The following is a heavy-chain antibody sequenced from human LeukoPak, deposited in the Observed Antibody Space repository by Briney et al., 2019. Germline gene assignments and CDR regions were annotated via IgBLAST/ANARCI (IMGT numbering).Heavy chain of an antibody. CDR3: ARVLPAAMRYNHYYYYGMDV. D-gene: IGHD2-2*01. CDR1: GGSISSYY. CDR2: IYYNGST. Sequence: NTSETLSLTCTVSGGSISSYYWSWIRQPPGKGLEWIGYIYYNGSTNYNPSLKSRVTISVDTSKNQFSLKLSSVTAADTAVYYCARVLPAAMRYNHYYYYGMDVWGQGTTVTVSS. V-gene: IGHV4-59*01. J-gene: IGHJ6*02.